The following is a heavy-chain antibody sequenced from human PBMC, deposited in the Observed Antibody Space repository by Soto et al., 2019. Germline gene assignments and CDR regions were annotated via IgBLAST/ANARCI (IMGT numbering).Heavy chain of an antibody. D-gene: IGHD3-3*01. V-gene: IGHV4-59*12. J-gene: IGHJ6*02. Sequence: SETLSLTCTVSGGSISGYYWTWLRQPQGKGLEWIGYIYYSGYTNYNPSLKSRVTISVDTSKNQFSLKLSSVTAADTAVYYCARVPTIFGVVFDGMDVWGQGTTVTVSS. CDR3: ARVPTIFGVVFDGMDV. CDR2: IYYSGYT. CDR1: GGSISGYY.